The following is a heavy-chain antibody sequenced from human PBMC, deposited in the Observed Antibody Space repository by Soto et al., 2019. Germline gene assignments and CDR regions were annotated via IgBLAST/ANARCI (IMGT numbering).Heavy chain of an antibody. CDR1: GGSISSYY. D-gene: IGHD6-13*01. CDR2: IYSGGRN. J-gene: IGHJ4*02. Sequence: SETLSLTCTVSGGSISSYYWIWVRQPPVKGLEWIGRIYSGGRNNYNPSLKSRVTMSVDTSKNQFSLRLSSVTAADTAMYYCARGSSRWDYWGQGTLVTVSS. CDR3: ARGSSRWDY. V-gene: IGHV4-4*07.